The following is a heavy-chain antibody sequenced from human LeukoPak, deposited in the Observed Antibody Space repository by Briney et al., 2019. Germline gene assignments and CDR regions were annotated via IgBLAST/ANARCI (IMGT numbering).Heavy chain of an antibody. J-gene: IGHJ4*02. CDR1: GGSISSSSYY. CDR3: VRLGIPATDKRYFDY. V-gene: IGHV4-39*01. CDR2: IYYTGTA. D-gene: IGHD6-13*01. Sequence: PSETLSLTCIVSGGSISSSSYYWGWIRQPPGKGLEWIGSIYYTGTAYPDPSLKSRVTISADTSKNQFSLKLSSVTAADTAVYYCVRLGIPATDKRYFDYWGQGTLVIVSS.